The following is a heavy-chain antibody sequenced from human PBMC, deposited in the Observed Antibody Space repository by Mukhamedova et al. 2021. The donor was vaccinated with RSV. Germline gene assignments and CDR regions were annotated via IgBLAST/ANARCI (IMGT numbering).Heavy chain of an antibody. CDR3: ARKVGDALLYNYYGMDD. CDR2: ISSSSSYI. V-gene: IGHV3-21*01. D-gene: IGHD4-17*01. J-gene: IGHJ6*02. Sequence: GKGLEWVSPISSSSSYIYYADSVKGRFTISRDNAKNSLYLQLNSLRAEDTAVYYCARKVGDALLYNYYGMDDWGQGTTVNVSS.